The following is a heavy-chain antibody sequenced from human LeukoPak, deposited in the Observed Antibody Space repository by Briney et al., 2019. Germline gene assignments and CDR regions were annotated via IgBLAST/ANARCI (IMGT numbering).Heavy chain of an antibody. CDR2: IFRTGST. V-gene: IGHV4-38-2*02. Sequence: PSETLSLTCTVSGSSISSAYYWGWIRQPPGKGLEWIGNIFRTGSTYYNPSLKSRVAISVDTSKNQFSLRLSSVTAADTAVYYCARPSAIKGSNWFDPWGQGTLVIVSS. D-gene: IGHD2-2*02. CDR1: GSSISSAYY. J-gene: IGHJ5*02. CDR3: ARPSAIKGSNWFDP.